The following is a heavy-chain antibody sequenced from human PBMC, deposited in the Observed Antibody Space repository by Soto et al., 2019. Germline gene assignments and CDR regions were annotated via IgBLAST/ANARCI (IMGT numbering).Heavy chain of an antibody. D-gene: IGHD4-17*01. J-gene: IGHJ4*02. CDR3: ARAGDFLYYFDY. V-gene: IGHV1-18*01. Sequence: QVQLVQSGAELKKPGASVKVSCKTSGYTFTNYAISWVRQAPGQGLEWMGWISAFNGNTNYAQRLQGIVTITTDTSTSTAYVELRMLRSDDTGVYYCARAGDFLYYFDYWGLGTLVTVSS. CDR2: ISAFNGNT. CDR1: GYTFTNYA.